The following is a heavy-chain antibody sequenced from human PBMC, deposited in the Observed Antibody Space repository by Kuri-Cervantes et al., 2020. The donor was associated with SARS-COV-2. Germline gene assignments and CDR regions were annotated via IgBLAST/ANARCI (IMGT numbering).Heavy chain of an antibody. CDR1: GGTFSSYA. CDR3: AKERAGTTFSAFDI. V-gene: IGHV1-2*02. J-gene: IGHJ3*02. D-gene: IGHD1-1*01. Sequence: ASVKVSCKASGGTFSSYAISWVRQAPGQGLEWMGWINPNSGGTNYAQKFQGRVTMTRDTSISTVYMELSRLRSDDTAVYYCAKERAGTTFSAFDIWGQGTMVTVSS. CDR2: INPNSGGT.